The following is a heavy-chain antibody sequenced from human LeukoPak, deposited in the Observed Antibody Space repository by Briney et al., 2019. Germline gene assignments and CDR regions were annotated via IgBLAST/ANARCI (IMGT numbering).Heavy chain of an antibody. CDR2: ISGSGGST. Sequence: GGSLRLSCAAPGFTFSSYAMSWVRQAPGKGLEWVSAISGSGGSTYYADSVKGRFTISRDNSKNTLYLQMNSLRAEDTAVYYCARDGIFGVVIPFDYWGQGTLVTVSS. D-gene: IGHD3-3*01. CDR3: ARDGIFGVVIPFDY. V-gene: IGHV3-23*01. J-gene: IGHJ4*02. CDR1: GFTFSSYA.